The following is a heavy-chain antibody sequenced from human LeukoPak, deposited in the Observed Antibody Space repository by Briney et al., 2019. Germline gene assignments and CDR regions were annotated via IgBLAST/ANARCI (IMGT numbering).Heavy chain of an antibody. D-gene: IGHD2-8*02. CDR3: AKDPGASVSGFHMDV. CDR1: GFSFRNYG. CDR2: IWSDGNNR. Sequence: PGGSPRLSCAASGFSFRNYGMHWVRQATGKGLEWVSFIWSDGNNRFYADSVKGRFTISRDNSKNMLFLQMDTLRVEDTALYYCAKDPGASVSGFHMDVWGKGTTVIVSS. V-gene: IGHV3-30*02. J-gene: IGHJ6*03.